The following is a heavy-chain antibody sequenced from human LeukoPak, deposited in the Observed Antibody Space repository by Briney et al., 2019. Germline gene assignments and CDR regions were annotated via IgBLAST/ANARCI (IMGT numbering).Heavy chain of an antibody. D-gene: IGHD2-2*02. CDR1: GGSISSYY. CDR3: ARERPLGYCGTTSCYRGGDYFDC. CDR2: ISYSGST. V-gene: IGHV4-59*01. J-gene: IGHJ4*02. Sequence: SETLSLTCTVSGGSISSYYWSWIRQPPGKGLEWIGYISYSGSTDYNPSLKSRVTISADTSKNQFSLKVSSVTAADTAVYYCARERPLGYCGTTSCYRGGDYFDCWGQGTLVTVSS.